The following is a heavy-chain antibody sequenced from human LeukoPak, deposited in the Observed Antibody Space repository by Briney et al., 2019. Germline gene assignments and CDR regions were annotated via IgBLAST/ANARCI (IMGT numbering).Heavy chain of an antibody. CDR3: AKEGSGSFDY. CDR1: GFTFSSYA. Sequence: GGSLRLSCAASGFTFSSYAMHWVRQAPGKGLEWVAVIWYDGSKYYADSVKGRFTISRDNSKNTLYLQMNSLRAEDTAVYYCAKEGSGSFDYWGQGTLVTVSS. V-gene: IGHV3-33*06. D-gene: IGHD1-26*01. J-gene: IGHJ4*02. CDR2: IWYDGSK.